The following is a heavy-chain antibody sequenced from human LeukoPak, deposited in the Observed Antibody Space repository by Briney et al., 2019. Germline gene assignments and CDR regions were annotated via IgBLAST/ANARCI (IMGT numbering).Heavy chain of an antibody. CDR2: INPNSGAR. Sequence: ASVKVSCKASGYAFSDIYFNWVRQAPGQGLEWMGWINPNSGARIYSQKFQGRVTMGTSINIVYMELSSLTSDDTAVYYCATSSITHTRDPWGQGTLVTVSS. CDR1: GYAFSDIY. CDR3: ATSSITHTRDP. J-gene: IGHJ5*02. V-gene: IGHV1-2*02. D-gene: IGHD6-6*01.